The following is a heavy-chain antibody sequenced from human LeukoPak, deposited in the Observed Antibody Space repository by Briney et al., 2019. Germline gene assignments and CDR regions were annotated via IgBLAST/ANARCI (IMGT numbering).Heavy chain of an antibody. D-gene: IGHD1-14*01. J-gene: IGHJ6*03. V-gene: IGHV3-23*01. CDR2: TTSAGST. CDR3: ARISLKPVVPYMDV. Sequence: PSESLSLSCAVSGFTFNTYAMSWVRQPPGKGLDWVSSTTSAGSTDYVDSLQGRFTISKDISKNTLYLQMNSLTVEDTAVYYCARISLKPVVPYMDVWGKGTPVTVSS. CDR1: GFTFNTYA.